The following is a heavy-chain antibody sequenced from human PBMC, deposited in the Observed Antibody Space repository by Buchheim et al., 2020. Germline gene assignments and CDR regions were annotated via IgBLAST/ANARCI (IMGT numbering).Heavy chain of an antibody. J-gene: IGHJ6*03. D-gene: IGHD6-13*01. V-gene: IGHV4-34*01. CDR1: GGSFSGYY. Sequence: QVQLQQWGAGLLKPSETLSLTCAVYGGSFSGYYWSWIRQPPGKGLEWIGEINHSGSTNYNPSLKSRVTISVDTSKNQFSLKLSSVTAADTAVYYCARGSRIAAPLYYYYMDVWGRGTT. CDR3: ARGSRIAAPLYYYYMDV. CDR2: INHSGST.